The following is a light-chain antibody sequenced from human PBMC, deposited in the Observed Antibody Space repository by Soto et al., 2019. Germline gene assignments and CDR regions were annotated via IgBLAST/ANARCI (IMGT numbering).Light chain of an antibody. CDR2: TAS. J-gene: IGKJ4*01. CDR1: QGITSF. CDR3: QQLSSYPLT. V-gene: IGKV1-9*01. Sequence: DIQLTQSPSFLSASVGDRVSITCRASQGITSFLAWYQQIPGKAPKLLIYTASTLQSGVPPRFSGSGSGTEFTLTCSSLQPEDFGTYYCQQLSSYPLTFGGGTRVAI.